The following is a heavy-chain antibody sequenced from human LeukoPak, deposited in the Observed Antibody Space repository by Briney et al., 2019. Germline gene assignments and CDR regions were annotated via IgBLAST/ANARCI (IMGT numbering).Heavy chain of an antibody. CDR2: TYYRSKSFY. CDR1: GDGVSNNGAA. J-gene: IGHJ4*02. Sequence: SQTLSLTCAIFGDGVSNNGAAWNWIRQPPSRGFEWLGSTYYRSKSFYDDAVSVRSRIIISPDTFQTQFSMQLSSMPPAHPAVSYCTRDPPNDQSYDVWGPGTLVTVSS. D-gene: IGHD1-1*01. CDR3: TRDPPNDQSYDV. V-gene: IGHV6-1*01.